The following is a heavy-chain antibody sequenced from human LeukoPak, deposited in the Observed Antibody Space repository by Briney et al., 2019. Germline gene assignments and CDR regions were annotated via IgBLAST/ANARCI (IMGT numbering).Heavy chain of an antibody. CDR3: ARDRAGSSSWYEGWFDP. CDR2: ISYDGSNK. V-gene: IGHV3-30*03. CDR1: GFTFSSYG. J-gene: IGHJ5*02. Sequence: GRFLRLSCAASGFTFSSYGMHWVRQAPGKGLEWVAVISYDGSNKYYADSVKGRFTISRDKSKNTLYLQMNSLRAEDTAVYYCARDRAGSSSWYEGWFDPWGQGTLVTVSS. D-gene: IGHD6-13*01.